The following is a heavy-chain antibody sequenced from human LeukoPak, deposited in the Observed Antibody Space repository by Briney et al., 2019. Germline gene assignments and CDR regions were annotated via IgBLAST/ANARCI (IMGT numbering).Heavy chain of an antibody. V-gene: IGHV3-7*01. CDR2: IKQDGSEK. Sequence: PGGSLRLSCAASGFTFSSYAMSWVRQAPGKGLEWVANIKQDGSEKYYVDSVKGRFTISRDNAKNSLYLQMNSLRAEDTAVYYCARDEDTPLGDAFDIWGQGTMVTVSS. J-gene: IGHJ3*02. D-gene: IGHD2-15*01. CDR1: GFTFSSYA. CDR3: ARDEDTPLGDAFDI.